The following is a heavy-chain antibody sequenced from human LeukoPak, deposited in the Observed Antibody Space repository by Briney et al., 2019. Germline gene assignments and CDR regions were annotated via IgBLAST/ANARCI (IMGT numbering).Heavy chain of an antibody. CDR1: GFTFSNYG. CDR2: ITYDGSSE. V-gene: IGHV3-30*18. CDR3: AKRGDGGHKSLEY. J-gene: IGHJ4*02. Sequence: GGSLRLSCAASGFTFSNYGMHWVRQAPGKGLEWVATITYDGSSEYYADSVKDRFTVSRDNSKNTLYLQMSSLKTEDTAVYYCAKRGDGGHKSLEYWGQGTLVIVSS. D-gene: IGHD3-16*01.